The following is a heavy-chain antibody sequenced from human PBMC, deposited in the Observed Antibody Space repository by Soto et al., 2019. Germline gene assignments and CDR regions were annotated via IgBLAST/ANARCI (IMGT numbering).Heavy chain of an antibody. D-gene: IGHD6-6*01. CDR3: ARDLYGDFYSSSGGVGNYGMDV. CDR2: IKQDGSEK. J-gene: IGHJ6*02. Sequence: GGSLRLSCAASGLTFSSYWMSWVRQAPGKGLEWVANIKQDGSEKYYVDSVKGRFTISRDNAKNSLYLQMNSLRAEDTAVYYCARDLYGDFYSSSGGVGNYGMDVWGQGTTVTVSS. CDR1: GLTFSSYW. V-gene: IGHV3-7*01.